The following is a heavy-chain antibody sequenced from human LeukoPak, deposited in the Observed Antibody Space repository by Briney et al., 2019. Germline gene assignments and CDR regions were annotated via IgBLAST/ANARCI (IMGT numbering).Heavy chain of an antibody. J-gene: IGHJ5*02. D-gene: IGHD2-2*01. CDR2: INHSGST. CDR3: ARRIVVVPAAMLNWFDP. CDR1: GGSFSGYY. V-gene: IGHV4-34*01. Sequence: SETLSLTCAVYGGSFSGYYWSWIRQPPGKGLEWIGEINHSGSTNYNPSLKSRVTISVDTSKNQFSLKLSSVTAADTAVYYCARRIVVVPAAMLNWFDPWGQGTLVTVSS.